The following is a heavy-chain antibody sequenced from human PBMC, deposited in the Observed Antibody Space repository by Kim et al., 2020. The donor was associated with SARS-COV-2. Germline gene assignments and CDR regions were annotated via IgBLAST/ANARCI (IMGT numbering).Heavy chain of an antibody. CDR2: INPNSGGT. CDR3: ARGPMVEPVWFGELLYVSWFYP. CDR1: GYTFTGYY. V-gene: IGHV1-2*02. Sequence: ASVKVSCKASGYTFTGYYMHWVRQAPGQGLEWMGWINPNSGGTNYAQKFQGRVTMTRDTSISTAYMELSRLRSDDTAVYYCARGPMVEPVWFGELLYVSWFYPWGQGTRVPVSS. D-gene: IGHD3-10*01. J-gene: IGHJ5*02.